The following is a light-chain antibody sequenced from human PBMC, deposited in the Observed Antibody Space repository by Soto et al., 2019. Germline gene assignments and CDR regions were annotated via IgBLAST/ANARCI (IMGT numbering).Light chain of an antibody. CDR2: DVS. CDR1: GSDVGGYNY. Sequence: QSVLAQPRSVSGSPGQSVTISCTGTGSDVGGYNYVSWYQQHPGKAPKLMIYDVSKRPSGVPDRFSGSKSGNTASLTISGLQAEDEADYYCCSYAGSSYVFGTGTKVTV. V-gene: IGLV2-11*01. CDR3: CSYAGSSYV. J-gene: IGLJ1*01.